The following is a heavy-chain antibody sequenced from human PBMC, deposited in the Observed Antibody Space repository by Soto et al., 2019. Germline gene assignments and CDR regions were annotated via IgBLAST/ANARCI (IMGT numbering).Heavy chain of an antibody. D-gene: IGHD2-15*01. V-gene: IGHV1-69*13. CDR1: GGTFSSYA. CDR2: IIPIFGTA. J-gene: IGHJ6*02. Sequence: SVKVSCKASGGTFSSYAISWVRQAPGQGLEWMGGIIPIFGTADYAQKFQGRVTITADESTSTAYMELSSLRSEDTAVYYCASVETQRYYYGMDAWGQGTTVTVSS. CDR3: ASVETQRYYYGMDA.